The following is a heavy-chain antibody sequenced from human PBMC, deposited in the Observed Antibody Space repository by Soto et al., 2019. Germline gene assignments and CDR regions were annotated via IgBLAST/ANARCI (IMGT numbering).Heavy chain of an antibody. CDR1: GFTFSSYA. CDR3: AKGHPLLWFGELLPVDY. J-gene: IGHJ4*02. D-gene: IGHD3-10*01. Sequence: EVQLLESGGGLVQPGGSLRLSCAASGFTFSSYAMSWVRQAPGKGLEWVSAISGSGGSTYYADSVKGRFTISRDNSKNTLYLKMNSLRAEDTAVYYCAKGHPLLWFGELLPVDYWGQGTLVTVSS. V-gene: IGHV3-23*01. CDR2: ISGSGGST.